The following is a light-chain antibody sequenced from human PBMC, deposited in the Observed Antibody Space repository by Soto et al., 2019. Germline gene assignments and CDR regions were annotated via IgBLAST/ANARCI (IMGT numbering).Light chain of an antibody. V-gene: IGKV3-11*01. J-gene: IGKJ1*01. CDR1: QSVSSQ. CDR2: DAS. Sequence: VLTQSPATLSLSPGERATLSCRASQSVSSQLAWYQQKPGQAPRLFIYDASKRAAGVQGRFSGSGSGTVFTLTISSLEPDDVAVYYCQQRSSWPTFGQGTRVEIK. CDR3: QQRSSWPT.